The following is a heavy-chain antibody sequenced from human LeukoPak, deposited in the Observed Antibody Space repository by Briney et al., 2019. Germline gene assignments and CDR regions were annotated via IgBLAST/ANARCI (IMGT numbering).Heavy chain of an antibody. CDR2: ISWNSGSI. CDR1: GFTFDDYA. J-gene: IGHJ3*02. CDR3: AKGAYYYDSSGYYWGAFDI. V-gene: IGHV3-9*03. D-gene: IGHD3-22*01. Sequence: GGSLRLSCAASGFTFDDYAMHWVRQAPGKGLEWVSGISWNSGSIGYADSVKGRFTISRDNAKNSLYLQVNSLRAEDMALYYCAKGAYYYDSSGYYWGAFDIWGQGTMVTVSS.